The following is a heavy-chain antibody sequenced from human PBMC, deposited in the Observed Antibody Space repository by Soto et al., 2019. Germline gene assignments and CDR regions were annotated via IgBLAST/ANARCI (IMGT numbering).Heavy chain of an antibody. J-gene: IGHJ3*02. CDR1: GGSISSSSYY. V-gene: IGHV4-39*01. Sequence: SETLSLTCTVSGGSISSSSYYWGWIRQPPGKGLEWIGSIYYSGSTYYNPSLKSRVTISVDTSKNQFSLKLSSVTAADTAVYYCARHRAIFEAAFDIWGQGTMVTVSS. D-gene: IGHD3-3*01. CDR2: IYYSGST. CDR3: ARHRAIFEAAFDI.